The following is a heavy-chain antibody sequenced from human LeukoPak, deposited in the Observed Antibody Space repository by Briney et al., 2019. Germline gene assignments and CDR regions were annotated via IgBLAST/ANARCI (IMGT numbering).Heavy chain of an antibody. D-gene: IGHD3-10*01. CDR2: FYYSGST. CDR3: ARGASGEGY. V-gene: IGHV4-39*07. Sequence: SETLSLTCTVSGGSVSSSSYYRGWIRQPPGKGLEWIGSFYYSGSTYYSPSLKSRITMSVDTSKNQFSLKLSSVTAADTAVYYCARGASGEGYWGQGTLVTVSS. J-gene: IGHJ4*02. CDR1: GGSVSSSSYY.